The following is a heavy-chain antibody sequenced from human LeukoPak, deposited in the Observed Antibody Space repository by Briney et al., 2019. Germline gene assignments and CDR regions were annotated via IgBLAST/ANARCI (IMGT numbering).Heavy chain of an antibody. CDR2: ISWNSGSI. CDR3: AKDAYYYDSSGPMDV. CDR1: GFTFDDYA. D-gene: IGHD3-22*01. Sequence: PGRSLRLSRAASGFTFDDYAMHWVRQAPGKGLEWVSGISWNSGSIGYADSVKGRFTISRDNAKNSLYLQMNSLRAEDTALYYCAKDAYYYDSSGPMDVWGQGTTVTVSS. V-gene: IGHV3-9*01. J-gene: IGHJ6*02.